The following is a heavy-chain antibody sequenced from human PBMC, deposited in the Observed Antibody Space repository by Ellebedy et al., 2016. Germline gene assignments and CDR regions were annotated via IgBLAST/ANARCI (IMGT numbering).Heavy chain of an antibody. Sequence: GESLKISXAASGFTFSSYAMHWVRQAPGKGLEWVAVIWYDGSNKYYGDSVKGRFTISRDNSKNTLYLQMNSLRAEDTAVYYCARGRGYSTSAPYYYYYYMDVWGKGTTVTVSS. CDR2: IWYDGSNK. CDR1: GFTFSSYA. V-gene: IGHV3-33*08. CDR3: ARGRGYSTSAPYYYYYYMDV. J-gene: IGHJ6*03. D-gene: IGHD3-22*01.